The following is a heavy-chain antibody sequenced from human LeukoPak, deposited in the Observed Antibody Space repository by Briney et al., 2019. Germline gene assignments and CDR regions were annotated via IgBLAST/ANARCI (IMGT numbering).Heavy chain of an antibody. J-gene: IGHJ4*02. V-gene: IGHV3-30*02. Sequence: GGSQRLSCAASGFTFSSYAMHWVRQAPGKGLEWVALIWSDGSNKYYTDSVKGRFTISRDNSKNTLYLQMDSLRADDTAVYYCVREPGPGYFDYWGQGTLVTVSS. CDR2: IWSDGSNK. CDR1: GFTFSSYA. D-gene: IGHD6-13*01. CDR3: VREPGPGYFDY.